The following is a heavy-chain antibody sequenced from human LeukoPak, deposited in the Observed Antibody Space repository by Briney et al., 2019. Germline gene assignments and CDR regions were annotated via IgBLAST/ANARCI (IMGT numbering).Heavy chain of an antibody. CDR2: ISHDGGTK. V-gene: IGHV3-30*04. CDR3: ARARGRWHLLPLDF. J-gene: IGHJ4*02. Sequence: GRSLRLSCAASGFSLSNFAIHWVRQAPGKGLEWLAVISHDGGTKHYADSVKGRFTISRDNSNNSLSLQMNSLSAEDTAVYYCARARGRWHLLPLDFWGQGTLVTVSS. CDR1: GFSLSNFA. D-gene: IGHD1-26*01.